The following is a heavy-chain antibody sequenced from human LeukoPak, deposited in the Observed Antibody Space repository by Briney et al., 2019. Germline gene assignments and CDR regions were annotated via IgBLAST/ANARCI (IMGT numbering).Heavy chain of an antibody. J-gene: IGHJ1*01. CDR2: VFPRSGDT. V-gene: IGHV1-2*02. CDR1: GNTFSDYY. CDR3: ARPPRDLVSAAPFPF. D-gene: IGHD5/OR15-5a*01. Sequence: ASVKVSCKAFGNTFSDYYIHWVRQAPGEGLEWVGWVFPRSGDTYYSQRFHGRVAMTTDTSVNTAYMELSRLKSDDTGVYFRARPPRDLVSAAPFPFWGQGTLVTVSS.